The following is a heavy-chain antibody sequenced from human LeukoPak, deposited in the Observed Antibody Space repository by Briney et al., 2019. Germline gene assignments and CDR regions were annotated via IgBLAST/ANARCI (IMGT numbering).Heavy chain of an antibody. CDR2: IYHSGST. CDR1: GYSISSGYY. CDR3: ARGGNYWPQWWFDP. Sequence: SETLSLTCTVSGYSISSGYYWGWIRQPPGKGLEWIGSIYHSGSTYYNPSLKSRVTMSLDASKNQFSLELNSVTPADTAVYYCARGGNYWPQWWFDPWGRGTLVSVSS. V-gene: IGHV4-38-2*02. D-gene: IGHD1-26*01. J-gene: IGHJ5*02.